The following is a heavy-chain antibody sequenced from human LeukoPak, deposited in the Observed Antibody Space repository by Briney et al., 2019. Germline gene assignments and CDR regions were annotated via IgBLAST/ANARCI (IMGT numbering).Heavy chain of an antibody. Sequence: GGSLRLSCAASGFTFSSYSMNWVRQAPGKGLEWVSSISSSSSYIYYADSVKGRFTISRDNAKNSLYLQMNSLRSEDTAVYYCARDRVVGATYYYMDVWGKGTTVTVSS. CDR1: GFTFSSYS. CDR2: ISSSSSYI. CDR3: ARDRVVGATYYYMDV. J-gene: IGHJ6*03. D-gene: IGHD1-26*01. V-gene: IGHV3-21*04.